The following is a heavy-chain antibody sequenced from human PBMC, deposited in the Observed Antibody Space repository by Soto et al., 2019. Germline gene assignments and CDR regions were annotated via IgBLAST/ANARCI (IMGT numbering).Heavy chain of an antibody. V-gene: IGHV3-33*01. Sequence: QVQLVESGGGVVQPGRSLRLSCAASGFTFSSYGMHWVRQAPGKGLEWVAVIWYDGSNKYYADSVKGRFTISRDNSKNTLYLQMNSLRAEDTAVYYCARATYSSSAKGYFDYWGQGTLVTVSS. CDR3: ARATYSSSAKGYFDY. D-gene: IGHD6-6*01. CDR1: GFTFSSYG. J-gene: IGHJ4*02. CDR2: IWYDGSNK.